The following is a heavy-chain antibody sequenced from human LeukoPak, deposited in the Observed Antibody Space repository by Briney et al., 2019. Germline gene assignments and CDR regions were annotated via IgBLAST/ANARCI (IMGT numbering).Heavy chain of an antibody. CDR1: GLPFSDAW. J-gene: IGHJ6*03. Sequence: PGGSLRLSCAASGLPFSDAWVSWVRQAPGKGLEWVGRIKSKGSGGTADYGAPVKDRFAISRDDLENTVYLQMSSLKTEDTAVYYCSWIRGALGYYYMDVWGKGTPVTISS. CDR2: IKSKGSGGTA. V-gene: IGHV3-15*01. CDR3: SWIRGALGYYYMDV. D-gene: IGHD3-10*01.